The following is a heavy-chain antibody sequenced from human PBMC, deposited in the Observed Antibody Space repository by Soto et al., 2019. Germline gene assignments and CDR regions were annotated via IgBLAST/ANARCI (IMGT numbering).Heavy chain of an antibody. CDR1: GDTVTSYY. CDR2: SNPSGGAT. Sequence: GASVKVSCKAAGDTVTSYYVHWVRQAPGQGLEWMGKSNPSGGATFYARKFQGRLSMTSDTSTSAVYMDLISLRSEDTAVYYCATGYNYGFYYWGQGTLVTVSS. D-gene: IGHD3-10*01. CDR3: ATGYNYGFYY. J-gene: IGHJ4*02. V-gene: IGHV1-46*03.